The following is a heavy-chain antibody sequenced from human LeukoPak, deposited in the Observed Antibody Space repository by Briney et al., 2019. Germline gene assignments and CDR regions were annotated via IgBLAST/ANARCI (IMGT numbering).Heavy chain of an antibody. V-gene: IGHV4-59*08. D-gene: IGHD1-26*01. Sequence: SETLSLTCTVSGASISSDYWSWIRQPPGKGLEWIGYIYYSGSTNYNPSLKSRATISVDTSKKRFSLKLSSVTAADTAVYYCARRSLVRTVGYYYGMDVWGQGTTVTVSS. CDR1: GASISSDY. J-gene: IGHJ6*02. CDR2: IYYSGST. CDR3: ARRSLVRTVGYYYGMDV.